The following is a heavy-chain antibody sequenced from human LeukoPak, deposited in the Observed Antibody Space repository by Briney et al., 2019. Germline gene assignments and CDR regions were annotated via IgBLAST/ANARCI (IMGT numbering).Heavy chain of an antibody. D-gene: IGHD3-10*01. V-gene: IGHV3-23*01. CDR2: ISGSGGSA. Sequence: GGPLRLSCAASGFTFSSYAMSWVRQAPGKGLEWVSAISGSGGSAYYADSVKGRFTISRDNSKNTLYLQMNSLRAEDTAVYYCAKDIAMVRGVIIRTTNFDYWGQGTLVTVSS. CDR1: GFTFSSYA. CDR3: AKDIAMVRGVIIRTTNFDY. J-gene: IGHJ4*02.